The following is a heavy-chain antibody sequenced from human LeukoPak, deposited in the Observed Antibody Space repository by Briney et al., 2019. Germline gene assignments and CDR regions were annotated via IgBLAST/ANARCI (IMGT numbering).Heavy chain of an antibody. D-gene: IGHD5-18*01. CDR1: GYTFTGYY. V-gene: IGHV1-2*02. Sequence: GASVKVPCKASGYTFTGYYMHWVRQAPGQGLEWMGWINPNSGGTNYAQKFQGRVTMTRDTSISTAYMELSRLRAEDTAVYYCAKDGYSYGYSAYYYYYYGMDVWGQGTTVTVSS. J-gene: IGHJ6*02. CDR3: AKDGYSYGYSAYYYYYYGMDV. CDR2: INPNSGGT.